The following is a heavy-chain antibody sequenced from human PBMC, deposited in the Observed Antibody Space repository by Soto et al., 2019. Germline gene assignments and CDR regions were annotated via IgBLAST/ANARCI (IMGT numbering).Heavy chain of an antibody. V-gene: IGHV3-23*01. CDR3: AKSSSMVRYYYGMDV. CDR2: ISGSGGST. D-gene: IGHD3-10*01. Sequence: GGSLRLSCAASGFTFSSYAMSWVRQAPGKGLEWVSAISGSGGSTYYADSVKGRFTISRDNSKNTLYLQMNSLRAEDTAVYYCAKSSSMVRYYYGMDVWGQGTTVTVSS. J-gene: IGHJ6*02. CDR1: GFTFSSYA.